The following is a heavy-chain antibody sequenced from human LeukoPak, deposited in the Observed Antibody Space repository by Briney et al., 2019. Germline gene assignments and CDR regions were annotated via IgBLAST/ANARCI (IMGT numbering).Heavy chain of an antibody. J-gene: IGHJ4*02. Sequence: GGSLGLSCAASGFTLSRNYMSWVRQAPGKGLEWVSVIYSGGSTYYAASVKGGITISRNNCRNTLYLQMNSLRAEDTAVYHAEAGIRYCSGGSCIDYWGQGTLVTVSS. D-gene: IGHD2-15*01. CDR2: IYSGGST. V-gene: IGHV3-53*01. CDR3: EAGIRYCSGGSCIDY. CDR1: GFTLSRNY.